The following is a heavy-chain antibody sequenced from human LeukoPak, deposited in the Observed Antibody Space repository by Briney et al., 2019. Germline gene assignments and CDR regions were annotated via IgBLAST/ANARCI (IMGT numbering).Heavy chain of an antibody. J-gene: IGHJ6*03. CDR2: TYYRSKWYN. V-gene: IGHV6-1*01. CDR1: GDSVSSNSAA. Sequence: SQTLSLTCAISGDSVSSNSAAWNWIRQSPSRGLEWLGRTYYRSKWYNDYAVSVKSRITINPDTSKNQFSLQLNSVTPEDTAVYYCARASAGYSSSWPAYYYYMDVWGKGTTVTVSS. D-gene: IGHD6-13*01. CDR3: ARASAGYSSSWPAYYYYMDV.